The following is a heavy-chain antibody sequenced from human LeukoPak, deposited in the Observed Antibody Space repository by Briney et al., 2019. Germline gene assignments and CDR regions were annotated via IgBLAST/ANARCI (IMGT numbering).Heavy chain of an antibody. CDR1: GFTFSSYS. Sequence: GGSLRLSCAASGFTFSSYSMNWVRQAPGKGLEWVSSISSSSSYIYYADSVKGRFTISRDNAKNSLYLQMNSLRAEDTAVYYCARERGWGGIPLYYYYYMDVWGKGTTVTVSS. CDR2: ISSSSSYI. D-gene: IGHD2-21*01. CDR3: ARERGWGGIPLYYYYYMDV. J-gene: IGHJ6*03. V-gene: IGHV3-21*04.